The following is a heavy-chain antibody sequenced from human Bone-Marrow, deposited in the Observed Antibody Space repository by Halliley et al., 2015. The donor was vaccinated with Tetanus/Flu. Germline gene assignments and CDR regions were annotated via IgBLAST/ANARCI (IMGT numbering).Heavy chain of an antibody. CDR2: ISSGGLSI. CDR1: SFTFSSFE. D-gene: IGHD6-6*01. J-gene: IGHJ6*02. Sequence: SLRLSCEASSFTFSSFEMNWVCQAPGMGLEWVSYISSGGLSIYYADSVKGRFTISRDNAKKSLYLQMDSLRVEDTAVYYCARDRQQSSSSTSGMDVWGQGTTVTVSS. V-gene: IGHV3-48*03. CDR3: ARDRQQSSSSTSGMDV.